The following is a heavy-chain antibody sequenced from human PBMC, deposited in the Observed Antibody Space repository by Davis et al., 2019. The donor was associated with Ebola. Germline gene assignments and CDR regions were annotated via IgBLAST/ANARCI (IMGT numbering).Heavy chain of an antibody. V-gene: IGHV3-23*01. Sequence: PGGSLRLSCAGSGFIFSSYVMSWVRQAPGKGLEWVSTFGTGADTYYADSVKGRFTISRDNSRNTLYLQMNGLRVEDTAIYYCAKDTANIWFDIWGQGTVVTVSS. J-gene: IGHJ3*02. CDR3: AKDTANIWFDI. CDR2: FGTGADT. CDR1: GFIFSSYV. D-gene: IGHD2-21*02.